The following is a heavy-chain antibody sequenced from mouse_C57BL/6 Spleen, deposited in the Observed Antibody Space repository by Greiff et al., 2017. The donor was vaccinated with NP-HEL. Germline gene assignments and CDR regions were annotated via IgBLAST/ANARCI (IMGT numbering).Heavy chain of an antibody. V-gene: IGHV1-50*01. Sequence: VQLQQPGAELVKPGASVKLSCKASGYTFTSYWMQWVKQRPGQGLEWIGEIDPSDSYTNYNQKFKGKATLTVDTSSSTAYMQLSSLTSEDSAVYYCARRDYYGSMDYWGQGTSVTVSS. J-gene: IGHJ4*01. CDR1: GYTFTSYW. CDR2: IDPSDSYT. D-gene: IGHD1-2*01. CDR3: ARRDYYGSMDY.